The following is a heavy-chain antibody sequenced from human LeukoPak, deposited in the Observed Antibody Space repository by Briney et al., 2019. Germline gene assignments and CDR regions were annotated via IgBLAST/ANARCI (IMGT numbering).Heavy chain of an antibody. Sequence: SETLSLTCTVSGGSISSYYWSWIRQPPGKGLEWIGYIYYSGSTNYNPSLKSRVTISVDTSKNQFSLKLSSVTAADTAVYYCARAEYYYDSSGRDYYFDYWGQGTLVTVSS. CDR2: IYYSGST. V-gene: IGHV4-59*12. CDR3: ARAEYYYDSSGRDYYFDY. D-gene: IGHD3-22*01. CDR1: GGSISSYY. J-gene: IGHJ4*02.